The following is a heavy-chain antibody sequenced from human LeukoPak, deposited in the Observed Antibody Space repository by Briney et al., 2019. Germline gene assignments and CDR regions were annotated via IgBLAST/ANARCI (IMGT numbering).Heavy chain of an antibody. CDR1: GGSFSGYY. D-gene: IGHD5-24*01. CDR2: INHSGST. J-gene: IGHJ4*02. V-gene: IGHV4-34*01. CDR3: ARHRSGWLQSSFDY. Sequence: SETLSLTCAVYGGSFSGYYWSWIRQPPGKGLEWIGEINHSGSTNYNPSLKSRVTISVDTSKNQFSLKLTSVTAADTAVYYCARHRSGWLQSSFDYWGQGTLVTVSS.